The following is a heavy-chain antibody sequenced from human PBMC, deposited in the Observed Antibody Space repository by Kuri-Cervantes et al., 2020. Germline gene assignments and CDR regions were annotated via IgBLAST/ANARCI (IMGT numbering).Heavy chain of an antibody. D-gene: IGHD3-22*01. CDR2: IIPIFGTT. Sequence: SVKVSCKASGGTFSNYAITWVRQAPGQGLEWMGGIIPIFGTTNYAQKFQGRVTITTDKSTSTAYMELSSLRSDDTAVYYCARYYYDSSGYQIDYWGQGTLVTVSS. CDR3: ARYYYDSSGYQIDY. J-gene: IGHJ4*02. V-gene: IGHV1-69*05. CDR1: GGTFSNYA.